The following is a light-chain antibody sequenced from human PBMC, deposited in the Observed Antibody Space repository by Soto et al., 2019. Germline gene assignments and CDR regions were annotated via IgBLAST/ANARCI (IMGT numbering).Light chain of an antibody. CDR2: DVS. V-gene: IGLV2-14*01. CDR1: SSDVGGYNY. CDR3: SSYTSSSTPYVV. J-gene: IGLJ2*01. Sequence: QSALTQPASVSGSPGQSITISCTGTSSDVGGYNYVSWYQQHPGKAPKLMIYDVSNRPSGVSNRFSGSKSGNTASLTISALQAEDEADYYCSSYTSSSTPYVVFGGGTKVTVL.